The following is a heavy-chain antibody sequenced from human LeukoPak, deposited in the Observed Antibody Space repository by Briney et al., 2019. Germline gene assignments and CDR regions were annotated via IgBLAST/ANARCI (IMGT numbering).Heavy chain of an antibody. V-gene: IGHV1-2*02. CDR3: ARAQVVTLYYFDY. CDR2: INPNSGGT. D-gene: IGHD3-22*01. Sequence: ASVKVSCKASGYTFTGYYMHWVRQAPGQGLEWMGWINPNSGGTNYAQKFQGRVTMTRDTSISTAYMELSRLRSDDTAVYYCARAQVVTLYYFDYWGQGTPVTVSS. CDR1: GYTFTGYY. J-gene: IGHJ4*02.